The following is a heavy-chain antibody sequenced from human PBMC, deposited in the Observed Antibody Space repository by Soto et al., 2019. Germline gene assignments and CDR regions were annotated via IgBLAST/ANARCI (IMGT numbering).Heavy chain of an antibody. J-gene: IGHJ5*01. Sequence: GESLKISCKGSGFSFASHWIGWVRQMPGEGLEWMGVIYPADSDTRYSPSFQGQVSISADKSINTAYLQWTSLKASDTATYYCARQGYYGSGGYVDSWGQGTLVTVS. V-gene: IGHV5-51*01. CDR1: GFSFASHW. CDR3: ARQGYYGSGGYVDS. D-gene: IGHD3-10*01. CDR2: IYPADSDT.